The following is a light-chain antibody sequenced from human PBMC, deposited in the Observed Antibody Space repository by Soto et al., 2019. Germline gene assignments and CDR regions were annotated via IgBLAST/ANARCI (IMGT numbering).Light chain of an antibody. Sequence: DIQLTQSPSFLSASVGDRVTITCRASQGISSYLAWYQQKPGKAPKLLIYAASTLQSGVPSRFRGSGSGTEFTLTISSLQPEDFATHYCQQINSYPLTLGGGTKVDIK. V-gene: IGKV1-9*01. CDR3: QQINSYPLT. J-gene: IGKJ4*01. CDR1: QGISSY. CDR2: AAS.